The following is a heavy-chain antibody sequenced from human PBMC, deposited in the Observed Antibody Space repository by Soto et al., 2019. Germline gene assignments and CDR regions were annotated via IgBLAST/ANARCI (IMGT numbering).Heavy chain of an antibody. CDR2: IYYSGST. CDR1: GGSISNNHYY. V-gene: IGHV4-61*05. D-gene: IGHD3-10*01. Sequence: PSETLSLTCTVSGGSISNNHYYWSWIRQPPGKGLEWIGHIYYSGSTNYNPSLKSRVTVSVDTSKNQFSLKLNSMTAADTAVYYCARHNYGSGSTYFDYWGQGTLITVS. J-gene: IGHJ4*02. CDR3: ARHNYGSGSTYFDY.